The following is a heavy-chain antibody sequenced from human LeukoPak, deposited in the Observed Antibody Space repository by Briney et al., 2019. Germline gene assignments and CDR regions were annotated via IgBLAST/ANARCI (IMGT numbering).Heavy chain of an antibody. V-gene: IGHV1-69*01. Sequence: GSSVKVSCKASGGTFISYAISWVRQAPGQGLEWMGGIIPIFGTANYAQKFQGRVTITADESTSTAYMELSSLRSEDTAVYYCARAIVQYYFDYWAREPWSPSPQ. J-gene: IGHJ4*02. CDR1: GGTFISYA. CDR2: IIPIFGTA. D-gene: IGHD2-8*01. CDR3: ARAIVQYYFDY.